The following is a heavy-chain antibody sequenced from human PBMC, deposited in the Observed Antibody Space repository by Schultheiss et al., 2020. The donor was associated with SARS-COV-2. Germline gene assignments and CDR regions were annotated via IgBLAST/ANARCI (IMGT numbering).Heavy chain of an antibody. CDR2: INHSGST. CDR1: GGSFSGYY. V-gene: IGHV4-34*01. CDR3: ASYSGYDPLYYYYMDV. Sequence: SETLSLTCAVYGGSFSGYYWSWIRQPPGKGLEWIGEINHSGSTNYNPSLKSRVTISVDTSKNQFSLKLSSVTAADTAVYYCASYSGYDPLYYYYMDVWGKGTTVTVSS. J-gene: IGHJ6*03. D-gene: IGHD5-12*01.